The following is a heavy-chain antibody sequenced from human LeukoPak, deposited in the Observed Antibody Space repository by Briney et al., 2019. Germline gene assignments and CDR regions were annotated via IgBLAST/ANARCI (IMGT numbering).Heavy chain of an antibody. J-gene: IGHJ6*03. CDR2: INHSGST. CDR1: GGSFSGYY. CDR3: ARGGARRSYYYYYMDV. D-gene: IGHD6-6*01. Sequence: SETLSLTCAVYGGSFSGYYWSWIRQPPGKGLEWIGEINHSGSTNYNPSLKSRVTISVDTSKNQFSLKLSSVTAADTAVYYCARGGARRSYYYYYMDVWGKGTTVTVSS. V-gene: IGHV4-34*01.